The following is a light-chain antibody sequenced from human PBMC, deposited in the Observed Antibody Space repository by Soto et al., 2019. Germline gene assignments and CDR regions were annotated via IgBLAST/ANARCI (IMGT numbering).Light chain of an antibody. CDR1: MRDVGAYNL. CDR2: EVR. CDR3: SAYTARSTLV. J-gene: IGLJ3*02. Sequence: QSVLTQPASVSGSAGQSITISCSGTMRDVGAYNLVSWYQQHPGTAPKLIIYEVRNRPSGISSRFSGSRSGNTASLTISGLQSEDEGDSYCSAYTARSTLVFGGGTKVTVL. V-gene: IGLV2-14*01.